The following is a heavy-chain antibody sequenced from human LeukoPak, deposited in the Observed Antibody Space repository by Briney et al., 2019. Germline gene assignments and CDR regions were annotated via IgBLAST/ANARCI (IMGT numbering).Heavy chain of an antibody. D-gene: IGHD3-3*01. J-gene: IGHJ4*02. Sequence: GGSLRLSCAASGFTFSSCAMSWVRQAPGKGLEWVSVISGSGGSTYHADSVKGRFTISRDNSKNTLHLQMNSLRPEDTAVYYCAKGNYNYDFWSGHDYWGQGTLVTVSS. CDR2: ISGSGGST. CDR3: AKGNYNYDFWSGHDY. V-gene: IGHV3-23*01. CDR1: GFTFSSCA.